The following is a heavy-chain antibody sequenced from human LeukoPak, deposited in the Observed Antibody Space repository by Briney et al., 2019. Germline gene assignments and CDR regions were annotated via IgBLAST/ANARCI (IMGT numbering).Heavy chain of an antibody. CDR1: GGSLSSDYY. Sequence: SQTLSLTCTVSGGSLSSDYYWSWIRQPPGKGLEWIGYIYHSGSTYYNPSLKSRVTISVDRSKNQFSLKLSSVTAADTAVYYCARGVTPDYWGQGTLVTVSS. J-gene: IGHJ4*02. D-gene: IGHD5-18*01. CDR2: IYHSGST. V-gene: IGHV4-30-2*01. CDR3: ARGVTPDY.